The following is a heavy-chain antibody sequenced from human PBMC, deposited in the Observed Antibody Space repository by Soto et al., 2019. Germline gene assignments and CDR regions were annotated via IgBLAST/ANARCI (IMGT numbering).Heavy chain of an antibody. CDR1: GFTFSSYG. CDR3: ARDGSDGYFDWIDY. J-gene: IGHJ4*02. Sequence: GGSLRLSCAASGFTFSSYGMHWVRQAPGKGLEWVAVIWYDGSNKYYADSVKGRFTISRDNSKNTLYLQMNSLRAEDTAVYYCARDGSDGYFDWIDYWGQGTLVTVSS. D-gene: IGHD3-9*01. V-gene: IGHV3-33*01. CDR2: IWYDGSNK.